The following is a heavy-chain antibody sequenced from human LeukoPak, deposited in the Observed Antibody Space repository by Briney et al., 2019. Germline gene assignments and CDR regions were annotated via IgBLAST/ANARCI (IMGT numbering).Heavy chain of an antibody. V-gene: IGHV3-30*04. J-gene: IGHJ4*02. D-gene: IGHD4-23*01. CDR1: GFTFSSYA. CDR3: AKDLIHGGNSGGVDY. CDR2: ISYDGSNK. Sequence: GGSLRLSCAASGFTFSSYAMHWVRQAPGKGLEWVAVISYDGSNKYYADSVKGRFTISRDNSKNTLYLQMNSLRAEDTAVYYCAKDLIHGGNSGGVDYWGQGTLVTVSS.